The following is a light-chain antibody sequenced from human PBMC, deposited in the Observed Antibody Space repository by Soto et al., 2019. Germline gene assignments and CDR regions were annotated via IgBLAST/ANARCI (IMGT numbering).Light chain of an antibody. V-gene: IGKV3-15*01. Sequence: EIMMTQSPATLTVSPGERATLCCMASQSVDSDLAWYQQKPGQAPRLLIYGVSTRANGIPARFSGSGSGTEFTLTISSLQSEDFAVYYCQHYNNLPRTFGQGTKVDI. CDR3: QHYNNLPRT. CDR1: QSVDSD. CDR2: GVS. J-gene: IGKJ1*01.